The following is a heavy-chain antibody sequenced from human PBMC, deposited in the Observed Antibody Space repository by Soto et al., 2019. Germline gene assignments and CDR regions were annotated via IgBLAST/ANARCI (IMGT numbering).Heavy chain of an antibody. D-gene: IGHD3-3*01. CDR3: AKGDYDFWSGYSYYYYYYMDV. J-gene: IGHJ6*03. V-gene: IGHV3-9*01. Sequence: GGSLRLSRAASGFTFDDYSLHWVRQAPGKGLEWVSGISWNSGSIGYADSVKGRFTISRDNAKNSLYLQMNSLRAEDTALYYCAKGDYDFWSGYSYYYYYYMDVWGKGTTVTVSS. CDR2: ISWNSGSI. CDR1: GFTFDDYS.